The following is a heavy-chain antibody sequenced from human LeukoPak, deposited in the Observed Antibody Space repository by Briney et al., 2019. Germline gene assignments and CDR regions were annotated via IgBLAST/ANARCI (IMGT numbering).Heavy chain of an antibody. CDR2: IKQDGSEK. Sequence: GGSLRLSCAASGFTFSSYWMSWVRQAPGKGLEWVANIKQDGSEKNYVDSVKGRFTISRDNAKTSLYSQMNSLRAEDTAVYYCARSLWPEDYWGQGTLVTVSS. D-gene: IGHD5-18*01. CDR1: GFTFSSYW. J-gene: IGHJ4*02. CDR3: ARSLWPEDY. V-gene: IGHV3-7*01.